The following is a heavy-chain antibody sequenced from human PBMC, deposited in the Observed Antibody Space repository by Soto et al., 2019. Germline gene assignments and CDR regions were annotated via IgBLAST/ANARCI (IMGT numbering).Heavy chain of an antibody. Sequence: SETLSLTCAVYGGSFSGYYWSWVRQPPGKGLEWIGSIFYSGSTNYNPSLKSRVTISVDTSKNQFSLKLTSVTAADTAVYYCARVYGDYLDYWGQGTLVTVSS. CDR3: ARVYGDYLDY. CDR1: GGSFSGYY. CDR2: IFYSGST. D-gene: IGHD4-17*01. V-gene: IGHV4-34*12. J-gene: IGHJ4*02.